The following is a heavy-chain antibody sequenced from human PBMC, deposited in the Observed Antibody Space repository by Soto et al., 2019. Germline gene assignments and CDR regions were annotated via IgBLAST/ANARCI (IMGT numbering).Heavy chain of an antibody. J-gene: IGHJ6*02. D-gene: IGHD3-10*01. V-gene: IGHV3-53*04. CDR1: GIPVSSNY. CDR3: ARDGPYYYATRLDV. Sequence: EVQLVESGGGLVQPGGSLRLSCVASGIPVSSNYMTWVRQAPGKGLEWVSVLHSGGDTYYANSVKGRFTISRHDSTNTLFLQMKRLTAEETAVYYWARDGPYYYATRLDVWGQGTMVTVSS. CDR2: LHSGGDT.